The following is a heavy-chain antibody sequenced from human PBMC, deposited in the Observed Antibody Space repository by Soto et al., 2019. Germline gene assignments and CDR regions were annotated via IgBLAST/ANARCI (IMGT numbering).Heavy chain of an antibody. Sequence: ASVKVSCKASGGTFSSYTISWVRQAPGQGLEWMGRIIPILGIANYAQKFQGRVTITADKSTSTAYMELSSLRSEDTAVYYCARERAVPHCSSTSCYSPPYNWFDPWGQGTLVTVSS. CDR2: IIPILGIA. J-gene: IGHJ5*02. D-gene: IGHD2-2*01. CDR1: GGTFSSYT. V-gene: IGHV1-69*04. CDR3: ARERAVPHCSSTSCYSPPYNWFDP.